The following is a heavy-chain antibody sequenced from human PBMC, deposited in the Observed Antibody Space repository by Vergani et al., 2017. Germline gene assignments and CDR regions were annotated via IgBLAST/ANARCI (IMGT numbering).Heavy chain of an antibody. CDR2: MYHSGST. J-gene: IGHJ5*02. V-gene: IGHV4-61*08. Sequence: QVQLQESGPGLVKPSETLSLTCTVSGDSVISTDYHWGWIRQPPGKGLEWIGYMYHSGSTNYNPSLETRVTISGDTSKNQFSLKLNSVTAADTAVYYCGRVADFYGLGSRLLDLWGQGILVTVSS. CDR3: GRVADFYGLGSRLLDL. CDR1: GDSVISTDYH. D-gene: IGHD3-10*01.